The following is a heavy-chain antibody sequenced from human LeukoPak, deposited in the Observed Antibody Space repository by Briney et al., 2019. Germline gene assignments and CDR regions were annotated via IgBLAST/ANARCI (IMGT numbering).Heavy chain of an antibody. CDR2: IRSKANSYAT. J-gene: IGHJ3*02. CDR1: GFTFSGSA. D-gene: IGHD5-24*01. V-gene: IGHV3-73*01. Sequence: GGSLKLSCAASGFTFSGSAMHWVRQASGKGLEWVGRIRSKANSYATAYAASVKGRFTISRDDSKNTAYLQMNSLKTEDTAVYYCARGLEMATRDDAFDIWGQGTMVTVSS. CDR3: ARGLEMATRDDAFDI.